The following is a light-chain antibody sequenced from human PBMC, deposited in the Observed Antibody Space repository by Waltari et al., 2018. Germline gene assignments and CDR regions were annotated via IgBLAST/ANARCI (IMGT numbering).Light chain of an antibody. CDR1: SLRSYY. CDR2: DKN. Sequence: SSELTQDPAVSVAMGQTVRITCQGDSLRSYYASWYQQRPGKAPILVMYDKNNRPAGVLDRFSGSSSHNTASLTITGAQAEDEASYYCHSRDASGVAGSFGGGTKLTVL. V-gene: IGLV3-19*01. J-gene: IGLJ2*01. CDR3: HSRDASGVAGS.